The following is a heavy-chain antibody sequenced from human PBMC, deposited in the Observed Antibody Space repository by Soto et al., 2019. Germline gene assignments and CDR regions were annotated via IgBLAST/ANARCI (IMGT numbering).Heavy chain of an antibody. D-gene: IGHD3-22*01. J-gene: IGHJ4*02. CDR1: GFTFSSYS. CDR3: ARDGYDSSGYSSSLDY. CDR2: ISGSSTTI. V-gene: IGHV3-48*01. Sequence: EVQLVESGGGLVQPGGSLRLSCAASGFTFSSYSMNWVRQAPGKGLEWVSYISGSSTTIYYADSVKGRFTISRDNAKNSLYLQMNSLRAEDTGVYYCARDGYDSSGYSSSLDYWGQGTLVTVSS.